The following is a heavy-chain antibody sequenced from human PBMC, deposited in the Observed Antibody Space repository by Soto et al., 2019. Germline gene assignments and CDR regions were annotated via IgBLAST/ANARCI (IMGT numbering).Heavy chain of an antibody. CDR1: GGSISSYY. CDR3: ARVRGYSYGGDYYGMDV. CDR2: IYYSGST. J-gene: IGHJ6*02. Sequence: ASETLSLTCTVSGGSISSYYWSWIRQPPGKGLEWIGYIYYSGSTNYNPSLKSRVTISVDTSKNQFSLKLSSVTAADTAVYYCARVRGYSYGGDYYGMDVWGQGTTVTVSS. V-gene: IGHV4-59*01. D-gene: IGHD5-18*01.